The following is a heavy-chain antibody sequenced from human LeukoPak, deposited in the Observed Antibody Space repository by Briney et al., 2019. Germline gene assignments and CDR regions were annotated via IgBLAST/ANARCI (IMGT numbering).Heavy chain of an antibody. CDR2: INGDGSDT. J-gene: IGHJ6*02. CDR3: ARDDLAGDGNYYYYGMDV. D-gene: IGHD6-19*01. Sequence: GGSLRLSCAASGFTFSSYWMHWVRQAPGKGLVWVSRINGDGSDTSYADSVRGRFTISRDNAKNSLYLQMNSLRAEDTAVYYCARDDLAGDGNYYYYGMDVWGQGTTVTVSS. CDR1: GFTFSSYW. V-gene: IGHV3-74*01.